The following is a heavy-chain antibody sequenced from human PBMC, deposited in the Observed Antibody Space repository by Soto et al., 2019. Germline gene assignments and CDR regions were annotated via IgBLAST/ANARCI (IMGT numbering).Heavy chain of an antibody. D-gene: IGHD4-4*01. CDR2: IGGSGGNT. J-gene: IGHJ4*02. CDR1: GFIFNAYA. CDR3: ARVASDYINSADH. Sequence: ESGGGLVQPGGSLRLSCAASGFIFNAYAMTWVRQAPGKGLEWVSAIGGSGGNTYYAASVKGRFTISRDNSKDTVDLEMNRLRVDDTAGYFCARVASDYINSADHWGQGILVTVSS. V-gene: IGHV3-23*01.